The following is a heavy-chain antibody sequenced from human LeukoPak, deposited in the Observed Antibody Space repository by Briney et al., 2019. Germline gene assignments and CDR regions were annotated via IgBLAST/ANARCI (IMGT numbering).Heavy chain of an antibody. CDR3: ARDRVAAAGTWFDP. Sequence: GESLKISCKGSGYSFGGYWIGWVRQAPGQRLEWMGWINAGNGNTKYSQKFQGRVTITRDTSASTAYMELSSLRSEDTAVYYCARDRVAAAGTWFDPWGQGTLVTVSS. D-gene: IGHD6-13*01. V-gene: IGHV1-3*01. CDR1: GYSFGGYW. J-gene: IGHJ5*02. CDR2: INAGNGNT.